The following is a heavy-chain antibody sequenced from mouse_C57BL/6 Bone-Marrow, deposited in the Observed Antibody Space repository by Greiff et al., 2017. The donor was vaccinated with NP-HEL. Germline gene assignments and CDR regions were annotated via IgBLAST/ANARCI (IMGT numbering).Heavy chain of an antibody. Sequence: VQLQQSGAELVKPGASVKLSCTASGFNIKDYYMHWVKQRTEQGLEWIGRIDPEDGETKYAPKFQGKATITADTSSNTAYLQLSILSSEDTAVYYCASSGWLLRGAMDYWGQGTSVTVSS. V-gene: IGHV14-2*01. J-gene: IGHJ4*01. CDR1: GFNIKDYY. CDR2: IDPEDGET. D-gene: IGHD2-3*01. CDR3: ASSGWLLRGAMDY.